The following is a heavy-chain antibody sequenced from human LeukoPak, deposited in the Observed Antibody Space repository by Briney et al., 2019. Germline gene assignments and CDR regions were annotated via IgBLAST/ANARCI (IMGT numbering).Heavy chain of an antibody. V-gene: IGHV3-30*18. Sequence: PGRSLRLSCAASGFTFSSYGMHWVRQAPGKGLEWVAVISCDGSNKYYADSVKGRFTISRDNSKNTLYLQMNSLRAEDTAVYYCAKPGSSGWSFDYWGQGTLVTVSS. CDR1: GFTFSSYG. D-gene: IGHD6-19*01. CDR3: AKPGSSGWSFDY. J-gene: IGHJ4*02. CDR2: ISCDGSNK.